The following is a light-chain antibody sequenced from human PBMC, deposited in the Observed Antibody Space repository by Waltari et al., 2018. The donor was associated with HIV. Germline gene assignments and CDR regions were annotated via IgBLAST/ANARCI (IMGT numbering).Light chain of an antibody. Sequence: DIVMTQSPDSLALSLGERATITCKSSQSVFSSPKNKSDLTWYQQRPGLPPKVLIYWASTRESGVPDRFSGSGSGTDFTLTISNLQAEDVALYYCHQSYSNPVTFGGGTRVAIK. V-gene: IGKV4-1*01. CDR3: HQSYSNPVT. CDR2: WAS. CDR1: QSVFSSPKNKSD. J-gene: IGKJ4*01.